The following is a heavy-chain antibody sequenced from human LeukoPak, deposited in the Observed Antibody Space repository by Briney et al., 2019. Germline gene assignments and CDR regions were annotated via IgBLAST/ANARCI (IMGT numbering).Heavy chain of an antibody. CDR3: ASLQGGNSDWLDP. J-gene: IGHJ5*02. CDR2: INPYNGGT. CDR1: GFAFTSYG. D-gene: IGHD4-23*01. Sequence: ASVKVSCKASGFAFTSYGFTWVRQAPGQGLEWMGRINPYNGGTTYAQSFQGRVTLTRDTSITTVYLELTGLRSDDTAVYYCASLQGGNSDWLDPWGQGTLVTVSS. V-gene: IGHV1-2*06.